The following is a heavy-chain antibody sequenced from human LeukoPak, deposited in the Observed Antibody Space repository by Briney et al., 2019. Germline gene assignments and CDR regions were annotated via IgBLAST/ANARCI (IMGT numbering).Heavy chain of an antibody. D-gene: IGHD1-1*01. CDR2: IKKDGSEK. V-gene: IGHV3-7*01. J-gene: IGHJ4*02. CDR3: VKEKQLEPFDY. CDR1: GFTFSNNW. Sequence: PGGSLRLSCAASGFTFSNNWMSWVRQAPGKGLECVANIKKDGSEKYYINSVKGRFTISRDNSKNTLYLQMNSLRAEDTAVYYCVKEKQLEPFDYWGQGTLVTVSS.